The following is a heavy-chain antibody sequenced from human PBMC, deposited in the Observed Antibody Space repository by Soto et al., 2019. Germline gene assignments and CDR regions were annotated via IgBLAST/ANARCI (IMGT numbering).Heavy chain of an antibody. V-gene: IGHV3-30-3*01. J-gene: IGHJ4*02. CDR1: GFTFSSYA. CDR2: ISYDGSNK. Sequence: GGSLRLSCAASGFTFSSYAMHWVRQAPGKGLEWVAVISYDGSNKYYTDSVKGRFTISRDNSKNTLSLQMNSLRAEDTAVYYCARDHNYSTYGVCYCFDYWGQGTLVTVSS. CDR3: ARDHNYSTYGVCYCFDY. D-gene: IGHD2-8*01.